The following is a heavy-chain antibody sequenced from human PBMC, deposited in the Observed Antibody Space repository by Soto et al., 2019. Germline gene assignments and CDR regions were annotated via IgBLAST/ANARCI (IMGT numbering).Heavy chain of an antibody. J-gene: IGHJ4*02. V-gene: IGHV1-3*05. Sequence: QVQLVQTGAEEKKPGASVKVSCKASGYTFTGYAMHWVRQAPGQRLEWMGGINAGNGNTKYSQKFQGRVTITRDTSASTAYMELSSLRSEDTAVYYCARAVAVAADFDSWGQGTLVTVSS. D-gene: IGHD6-19*01. CDR3: ARAVAVAADFDS. CDR1: GYTFTGYA. CDR2: INAGNGNT.